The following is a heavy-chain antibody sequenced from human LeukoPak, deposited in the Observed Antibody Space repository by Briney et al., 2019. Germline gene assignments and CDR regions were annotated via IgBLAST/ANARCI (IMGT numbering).Heavy chain of an antibody. CDR1: GYTFNGYY. D-gene: IGHD3-22*01. V-gene: IGHV1-2*02. J-gene: IGHJ4*02. Sequence: ASVKVSCKASGYTFNGYYMHWVRQAPGQGLEGMGWINPNSGDTNYAQKFQGRVTMTRDTSISTAYMELSRLRSDDTAVYYCARDSIVYYYDSSGYYYNYFDYWGQGSLVTVSS. CDR3: ARDSIVYYYDSSGYYYNYFDY. CDR2: INPNSGDT.